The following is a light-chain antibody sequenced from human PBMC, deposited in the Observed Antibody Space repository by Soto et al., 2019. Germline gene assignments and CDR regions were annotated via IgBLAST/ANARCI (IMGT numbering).Light chain of an antibody. V-gene: IGKV1-5*01. CDR3: QQYNSYSWT. CDR2: HAS. CDR1: QNIGRW. J-gene: IGKJ1*01. Sequence: DIQMTQSPSTLSASIGDRVTISCRASQNIGRWLAWYQQKPGTAPHLLIYHASNLRGGVPSRFSGGGSGTEFPLTISSLQPDDIATYSCQQYNSYSWTFGQGTKVEIK.